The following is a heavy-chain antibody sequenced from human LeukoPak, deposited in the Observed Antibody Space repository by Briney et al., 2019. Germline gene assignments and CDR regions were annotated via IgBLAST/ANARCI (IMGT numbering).Heavy chain of an antibody. J-gene: IGHJ4*02. CDR2: IWYDGSNK. CDR3: ARDQFLPTRYYFDY. Sequence: QSGGSLRLSCAASGFTFSSYGMPWVRQAPGKGLEWVAVIWYDGSNKYYADFVKGRFTISRDNSKNTLYLQMNSLRAEDTAVYYCARDQFLPTRYYFDYWGQGTLVTVSS. CDR1: GFTFSSYG. V-gene: IGHV3-33*01.